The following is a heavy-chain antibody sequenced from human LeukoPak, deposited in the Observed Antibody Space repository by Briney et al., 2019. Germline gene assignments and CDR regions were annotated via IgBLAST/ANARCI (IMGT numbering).Heavy chain of an antibody. D-gene: IGHD3-22*01. J-gene: IGHJ4*02. CDR1: GFTFSSYA. Sequence: GGSLRLSCAASGFTFSSYAMSWVRQAPGKGLEWVSAISGSGGSTYYADSVKGRFTISRDNSKNTLYLQMNSLRAEDTAVYYCARAGKLVGDSSGYPNHYWGQGTLVTVSS. CDR3: ARAGKLVGDSSGYPNHY. CDR2: ISGSGGST. V-gene: IGHV3-23*01.